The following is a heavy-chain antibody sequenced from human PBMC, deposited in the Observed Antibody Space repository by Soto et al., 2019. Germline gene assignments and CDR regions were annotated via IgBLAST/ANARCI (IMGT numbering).Heavy chain of an antibody. Sequence: QVQLVESGGGVVQPGKSLRLSCAASGFIFSDYGIHLVRQAPGKGLEWVALIWYDGSKKYYADSVKGRFTVSRDNINSTLYLEMNSLRVEDSAVYYCAREGAVAGSQDFWGQGTLVTVSS. J-gene: IGHJ4*02. CDR1: GFIFSDYG. CDR3: AREGAVAGSQDF. CDR2: IWYDGSKK. D-gene: IGHD6-19*01. V-gene: IGHV3-33*01.